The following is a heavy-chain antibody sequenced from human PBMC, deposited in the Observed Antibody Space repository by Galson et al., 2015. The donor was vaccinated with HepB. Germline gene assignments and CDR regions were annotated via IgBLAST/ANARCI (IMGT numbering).Heavy chain of an antibody. CDR3: ARDDGPLIAGGGTFDY. CDR1: GFTFSNYA. D-gene: IGHD6-13*01. V-gene: IGHV3-30*04. CDR2: VSYDGRSK. J-gene: IGHJ4*02. Sequence: SLRLSCAASGFTFSNYAIHWVRQAPGKGLEWLAAVSYDGRSKYYADSAKGRFTVSRDNSKNTLFMQLNTLGVEDTAVYYCARDDGPLIAGGGTFDYWGQGALVTVSS.